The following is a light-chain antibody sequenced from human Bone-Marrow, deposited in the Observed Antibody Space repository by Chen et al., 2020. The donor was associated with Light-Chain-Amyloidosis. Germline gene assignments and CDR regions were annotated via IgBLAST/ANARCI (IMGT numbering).Light chain of an antibody. Sequence: YVLTQPSAVTVAPGHAAAIPCGGNNIGDTRVHGYQQTPGQAPLLVVYDDSDRPSGIRERLSGSNAGNTATMTISRVEAGDEADYYCQVWDRSSDRPVFGGGTKLTVL. CDR1: NIGDTR. V-gene: IGLV3-21*02. CDR2: DDS. CDR3: QVWDRSSDRPV. J-gene: IGLJ3*02.